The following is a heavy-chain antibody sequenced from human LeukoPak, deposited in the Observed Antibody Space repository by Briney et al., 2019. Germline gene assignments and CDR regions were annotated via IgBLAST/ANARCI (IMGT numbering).Heavy chain of an antibody. D-gene: IGHD3-22*01. Sequence: PSETLSLTCTVSGYSISSGYYWGWIRQPPGKGLEWIGSIYHSGSTYYNPSLKSRVTISVDRSKNQFSLKLSSVTAADTAAYYCARGWYDSSGYHFDYWGQGTLVTVSS. J-gene: IGHJ4*02. V-gene: IGHV4-38-2*02. CDR2: IYHSGST. CDR1: GYSISSGYY. CDR3: ARGWYDSSGYHFDY.